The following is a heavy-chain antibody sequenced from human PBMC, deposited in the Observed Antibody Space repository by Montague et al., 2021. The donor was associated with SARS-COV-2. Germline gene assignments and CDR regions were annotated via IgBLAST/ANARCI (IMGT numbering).Heavy chain of an antibody. CDR3: ARDAISDSGWYLAPFGH. CDR1: GFTFSTYS. V-gene: IGHV3-48*02. Sequence: FLRLSCAASGFTFSTYSMDWVRQAPGKGLEWISYISSSSATIYYAESVEGRFTISRDNVKNSVYLQLNSLTDEDTAVYYCARDAISDSGWYLAPFGHWGQGVLVTVSS. J-gene: IGHJ4*02. D-gene: IGHD6-19*01. CDR2: ISSSSATI.